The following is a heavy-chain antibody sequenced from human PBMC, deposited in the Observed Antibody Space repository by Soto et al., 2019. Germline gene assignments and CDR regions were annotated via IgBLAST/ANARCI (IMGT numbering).Heavy chain of an antibody. CDR2: ISYDGGSK. V-gene: IGHV3-30*18. CDR3: AKEQLAMTVVVADYFDS. J-gene: IGHJ4*02. D-gene: IGHD3-22*01. Sequence: QVQLVESGGGVVQPGKSLRLSCAASGFTFSTYGIHWVRQAPGKGLEWVALISYDGGSKYYGDSMKGRIIISRDNSHNTVSLQMNSLRADDTAVYFCAKEQLAMTVVVADYFDSWGQGTLVTVSS. CDR1: GFTFSTYG.